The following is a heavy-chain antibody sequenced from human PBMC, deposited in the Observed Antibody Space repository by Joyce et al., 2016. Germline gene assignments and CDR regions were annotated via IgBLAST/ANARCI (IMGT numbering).Heavy chain of an antibody. CDR3: SNYDLWSGYSPSRDV. V-gene: IGHV3-73*02. D-gene: IGHD3-3*01. CDR2: IRSKANGAAT. J-gene: IGHJ6*02. CDR1: GFTLSGSS. Sequence: EVQLVESGGGLGQPGGSLKLSCAVSGFTLSGSSVHWVRQASGKGLEWVGRIRSKANGAATAYAASVKGRFSISRDDSKNTAYLQMNSLKTEDTAVYYCSNYDLWSGYSPSRDVWGQGSTVTVSS.